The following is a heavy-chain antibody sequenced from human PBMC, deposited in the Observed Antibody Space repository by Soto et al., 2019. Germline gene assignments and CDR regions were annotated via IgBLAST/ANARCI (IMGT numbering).Heavy chain of an antibody. CDR2: INPNGGST. D-gene: IGHD3-16*01. CDR1: GYSFTNQY. J-gene: IGHJ3*02. CDR3: AREKGLGPGGGGTEPLDI. Sequence: QVQLVQSGAEVKKPGASVKVSCKASGYSFTNQYVHWVRQAPGQGLEWMGIINPNGGSTTYAQKFQGRVTMTRDTPTSTVYMELGSLTSEDPAVYYCAREKGLGPGGGGTEPLDIWGQGTMVTVAS. V-gene: IGHV1-46*03.